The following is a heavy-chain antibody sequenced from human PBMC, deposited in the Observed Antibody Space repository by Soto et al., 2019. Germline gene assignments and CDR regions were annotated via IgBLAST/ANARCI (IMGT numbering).Heavy chain of an antibody. V-gene: IGHV3-53*01. CDR3: AGGPTVVTPFAY. D-gene: IGHD4-17*01. J-gene: IGHJ4*02. CDR2: FYSGGST. Sequence: PVGSLSLSSAASGFTVSNNHMTWVRQAPGKGLECVSVFYSGGSTYFADSVKGRFTISRDNSKNTLYLQMSSLRAEDTAVYYCAGGPTVVTPFAYWGQGTLVTVSS. CDR1: GFTVSNNH.